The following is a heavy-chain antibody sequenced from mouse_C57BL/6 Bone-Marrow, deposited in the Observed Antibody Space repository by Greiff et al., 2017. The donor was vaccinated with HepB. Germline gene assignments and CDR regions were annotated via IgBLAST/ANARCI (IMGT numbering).Heavy chain of an antibody. V-gene: IGHV1-72*01. Sequence: QVQLQQPGAELVKPGASVKLSCKASGYTFTSYWMHWVKQRPGRGLEWIGRTDPNSGGTKYNEKFKSKATLTVDKPSSTAYMQLSSLTSEDSAVYYCARDYYGSSYGYFDVWGTGTTVTVAS. D-gene: IGHD1-1*01. CDR2: TDPNSGGT. CDR1: GYTFTSYW. J-gene: IGHJ1*03. CDR3: ARDYYGSSYGYFDV.